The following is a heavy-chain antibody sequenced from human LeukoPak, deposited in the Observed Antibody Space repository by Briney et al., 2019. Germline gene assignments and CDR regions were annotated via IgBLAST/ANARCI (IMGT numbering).Heavy chain of an antibody. CDR2: IYYSGST. D-gene: IGHD1-14*01. CDR3: ARGVLTTVFYYMDV. CDR1: GGSVSSHQ. J-gene: IGHJ6*03. Sequence: AETLSLTCTVSGGSVSSHQWSWIRQPPGKGLEWIGYIYYSGSTNYNPSLKSRFTISIGTSNNRFSLKLSTVDAADMALYSCARGVLTTVFYYMDVWGNGTTVTVSS. V-gene: IGHV4-59*02.